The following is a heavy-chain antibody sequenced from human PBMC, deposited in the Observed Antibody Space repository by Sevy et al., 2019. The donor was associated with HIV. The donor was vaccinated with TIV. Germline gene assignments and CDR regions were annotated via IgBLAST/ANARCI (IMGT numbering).Heavy chain of an antibody. Sequence: SETLSLTCTVFVDSVSSGTYHWSWIRQPPGKGLEWIGYIYYSGTTNFNPSLRSRVTMSVDTSENQFSLKLNSMTAADTAVYYCARRRTALVAGHYYGLDVWGQGTTVTVSS. J-gene: IGHJ6*02. CDR2: IYYSGTT. CDR1: VDSVSSGTYH. D-gene: IGHD5-18*01. V-gene: IGHV4-61*01. CDR3: ARRRTALVAGHYYGLDV.